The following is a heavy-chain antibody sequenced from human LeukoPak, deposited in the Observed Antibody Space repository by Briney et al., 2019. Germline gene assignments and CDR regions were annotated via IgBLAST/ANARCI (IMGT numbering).Heavy chain of an antibody. CDR2: IYTSGST. CDR3: AREGLYYDFDY. Sequence: SETLSLTCTVSGGSISSGSYYWSWIRQPAGKGLEWIGRIYTSGSTNYNPSLKSRVTISVDTSKNQFSLELSSVTAADTAVYYCAREGLYYDFDYWGQGTLVTVSS. CDR1: GGSISSGSYY. D-gene: IGHD3-10*01. J-gene: IGHJ4*02. V-gene: IGHV4-61*02.